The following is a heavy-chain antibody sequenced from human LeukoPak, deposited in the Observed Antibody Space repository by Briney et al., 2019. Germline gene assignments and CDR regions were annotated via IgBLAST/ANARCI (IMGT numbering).Heavy chain of an antibody. Sequence: PAGSLRLSCAASRFTFSSYGMHWVRQAPGQGLEWVAIIKYDGSNKYYAESVKGRVTISRDNSKNTLYLQMNSLRAEDTAVYYCATSWEGYYDSSGYPGGYWGQGTLVTVSS. CDR2: IKYDGSNK. J-gene: IGHJ4*02. CDR3: ATSWEGYYDSSGYPGGY. V-gene: IGHV3-30*02. D-gene: IGHD3-22*01. CDR1: RFTFSSYG.